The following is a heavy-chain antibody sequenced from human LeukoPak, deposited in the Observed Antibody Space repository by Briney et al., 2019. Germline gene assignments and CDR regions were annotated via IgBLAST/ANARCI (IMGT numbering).Heavy chain of an antibody. CDR1: GGTLSSYA. CDR2: IIPIFGTA. J-gene: IGHJ6*03. D-gene: IGHD3/OR15-3a*01. V-gene: IGHV1-69*05. Sequence: SVKVSCKASGGTLSSYAISWVRQAPGQGLEWMGGIIPIFGTANYAQKFQGRVTITTDESTSTAYMELSSLRSEDTAVYYCARGKGDFWTLYYMDVWGKGTTVTVSS. CDR3: ARGKGDFWTLYYMDV.